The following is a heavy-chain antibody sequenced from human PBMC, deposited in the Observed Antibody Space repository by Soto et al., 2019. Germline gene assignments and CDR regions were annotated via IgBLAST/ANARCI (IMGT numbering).Heavy chain of an antibody. CDR2: ISGSGGST. CDR3: AKEGRPDFWSGYYYDYYYMDV. D-gene: IGHD3-3*01. Sequence: GGSLRLSCAASGFTFSSYAMSWVRQAPGKGLEWVSAISGSGGSTYYADSVKGRFTISRDNSKNTLYLQMNSLRAEDTAVYYCAKEGRPDFWSGYYYDYYYMDVGGKGTTVTVSS. J-gene: IGHJ6*03. CDR1: GFTFSSYA. V-gene: IGHV3-23*01.